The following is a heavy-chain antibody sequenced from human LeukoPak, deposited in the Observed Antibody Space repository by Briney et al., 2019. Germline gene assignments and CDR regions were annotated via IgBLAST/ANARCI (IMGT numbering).Heavy chain of an antibody. CDR3: VSRDGYKPRYFMDV. V-gene: IGHV3-15*01. D-gene: IGHD5-24*01. Sequence: KTGGSLRLSCAVSGFNFDIAWMNWVRQAPGEGLEWVGRIKSKDDGATTDYAAPVRGRFTTSIDDSKNMLYLQMESLKTEDTAVYYCVSRDGYKPRYFMDVWGKGTTVTVSS. CDR2: IKSKDDGATT. CDR1: GFNFDIAW. J-gene: IGHJ6*03.